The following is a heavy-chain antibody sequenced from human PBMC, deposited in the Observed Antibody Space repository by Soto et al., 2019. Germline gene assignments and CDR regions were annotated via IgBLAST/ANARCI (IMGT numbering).Heavy chain of an antibody. CDR2: IHHSGST. CDR1: GESFNGYY. CDR3: ARGKRGSSWYRGEEKYYYYGMDV. Sequence: QVQLQQWGAGLLKPSETLSLTCTAYGESFNGYYWSWIRQPPGKGLEWIGEIHHSGSTNYNPSLKRRVTFSIDTSKRQFSLKVRSVTAADTAVYYCARGKRGSSWYRGEEKYYYYGMDVWGQGTPVTVSS. V-gene: IGHV4-34*01. J-gene: IGHJ6*02. D-gene: IGHD6-13*01.